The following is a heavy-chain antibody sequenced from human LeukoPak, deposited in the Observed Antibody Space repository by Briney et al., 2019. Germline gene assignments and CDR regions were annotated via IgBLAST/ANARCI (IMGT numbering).Heavy chain of an antibody. CDR1: GFTFSSYW. D-gene: IGHD3-22*01. Sequence: GGSLRLSCAASGFTFSSYWMHWVRQAPGKGLVWVSRINSDGSSTSYADSVKGRFTISRDNAKNTLYLQMNSLRAGDTAVYYCARVLPDSSGYYKSYYYYMVVWGKGTTVTVSS. J-gene: IGHJ6*03. CDR3: ARVLPDSSGYYKSYYYYMVV. CDR2: INSDGSST. V-gene: IGHV3-74*01.